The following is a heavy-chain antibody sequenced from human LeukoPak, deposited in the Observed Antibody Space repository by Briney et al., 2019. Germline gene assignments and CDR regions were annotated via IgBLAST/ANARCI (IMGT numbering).Heavy chain of an antibody. D-gene: IGHD6-13*01. CDR2: ISSNGGNT. CDR1: GFTFSSYG. V-gene: IGHV3-64D*06. J-gene: IGHJ4*02. Sequence: PGGSLRLSCSASGFTFSSYGMHWVRQAPGKGLEHVSAISSNGGNTYYADSVKGRVTISRDNSKDTVYLQMSSLRAEDTAVYYCVKAHSSSWYYFEYWGQGTLVTVSS. CDR3: VKAHSSSWYYFEY.